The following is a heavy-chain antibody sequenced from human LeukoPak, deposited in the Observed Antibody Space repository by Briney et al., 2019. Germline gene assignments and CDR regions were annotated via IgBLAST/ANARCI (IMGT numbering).Heavy chain of an antibody. J-gene: IGHJ4*02. CDR2: ISYDGSNK. D-gene: IGHD5-24*01. Sequence: GGSLRLSRAASGFTFSSCGLHWVRQAPGKGLEWVAIISYDGSNKYYADSVKGRFTISRDNSKNTLYLQMNSLRAEDTAVYYCARTNIEMAAISYFDYWGQGTLVTVSS. CDR3: ARTNIEMAAISYFDY. CDR1: GFTFSSCG. V-gene: IGHV3-30*03.